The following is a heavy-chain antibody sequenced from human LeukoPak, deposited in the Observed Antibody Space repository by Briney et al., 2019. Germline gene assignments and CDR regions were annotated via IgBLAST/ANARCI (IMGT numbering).Heavy chain of an antibody. CDR1: GGTFSSYA. J-gene: IGHJ4*02. V-gene: IGHV1-69*04. CDR3: ARESKYSSSFDY. D-gene: IGHD6-6*01. CDR2: IIPILGIA. Sequence: SVKVSCKASGGTFSSYAISWVRQAPGQGLEWMGRIIPILGIANYAQKFQGRVTMTRDTSTSTVYMELSSLRSEDTAVYYCARESKYSSSFDYWGQGTLVTVSS.